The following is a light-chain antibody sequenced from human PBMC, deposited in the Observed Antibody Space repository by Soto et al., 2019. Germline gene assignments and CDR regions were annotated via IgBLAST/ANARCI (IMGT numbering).Light chain of an antibody. CDR2: SDF. CDR3: QAYDNSLRGWV. J-gene: IGLJ3*02. CDR1: SSNFGAGLS. Sequence: QPVLTQPPSVSGAPGQRVTISCTGSSSNFGAGLSVHWYQQLPGTAPKLLIYSDFNRPSGVPARFSGSKSGTSASLAITGLKADDEADDYCQAYDNSLRGWVFGGGTKLTVL. V-gene: IGLV1-40*01.